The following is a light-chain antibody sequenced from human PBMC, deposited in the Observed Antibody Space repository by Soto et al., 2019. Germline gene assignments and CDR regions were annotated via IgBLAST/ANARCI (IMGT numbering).Light chain of an antibody. CDR3: QQSYRTPMYT. Sequence: DIQMTQSPSSLSASVGDRVTITCRASQSISSYFNGYQQKPGKAPKLLIYAASSLQSGVPSRFSDSGSGTDFTLAISSLQPEDFATYYCQQSYRTPMYTCGQGTKLEIK. J-gene: IGKJ2*01. V-gene: IGKV1-39*01. CDR2: AAS. CDR1: QSISSY.